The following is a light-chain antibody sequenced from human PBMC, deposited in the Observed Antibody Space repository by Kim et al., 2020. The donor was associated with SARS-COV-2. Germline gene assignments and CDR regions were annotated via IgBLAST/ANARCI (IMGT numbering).Light chain of an antibody. Sequence: LGASVKLTCTLSSGHSSYAIAWHQQQPEKGPRYLMKLISDGSHSKGDGIPDRFSGSSSGAERYLTISSLQSEDDADYYCQTWGTVVFGGGTQLTVL. V-gene: IGLV4-69*01. CDR1: SGHSSYA. J-gene: IGLJ2*01. CDR3: QTWGTVV. CDR2: LISDGSH.